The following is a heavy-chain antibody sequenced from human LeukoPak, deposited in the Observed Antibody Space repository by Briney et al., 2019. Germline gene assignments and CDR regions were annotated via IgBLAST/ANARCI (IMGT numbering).Heavy chain of an antibody. CDR2: IYTSGST. CDR1: GGSISSYY. CDR3: ARAERGDSSSWYLWPSFDY. J-gene: IGHJ4*02. V-gene: IGHV4-4*07. D-gene: IGHD6-13*01. Sequence: PSETLSLTCTVSGGSISSYYWSWIRQPAGRGLEWIGRIYTSGSTYYNPSLKSRVTMSVDTSKNQFSLKLSSVTAADTAVYYCARAERGDSSSWYLWPSFDYWGQGTLVTVSS.